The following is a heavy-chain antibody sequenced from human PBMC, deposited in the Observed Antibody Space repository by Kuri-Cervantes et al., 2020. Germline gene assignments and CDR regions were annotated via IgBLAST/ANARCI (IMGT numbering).Heavy chain of an antibody. CDR2: LNPNIGGT. J-gene: IGHJ6*02. Sequence: ASVKVSCKASGYTFTGYYMHCVLQAPGQGLEWMGWLNPNIGGTNYAQKFQGRVTMTRDTSISTAYMELSSLRSDDTAVYYCARGGENWNVGYYYYGMDVWGQGTTVTVSS. CDR3: ARGGENWNVGYYYYGMDV. CDR1: GYTFTGYY. D-gene: IGHD1-1*01. V-gene: IGHV1-2*02.